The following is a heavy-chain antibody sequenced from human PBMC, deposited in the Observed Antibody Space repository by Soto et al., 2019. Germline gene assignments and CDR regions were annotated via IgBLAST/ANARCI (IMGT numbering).Heavy chain of an antibody. V-gene: IGHV1-8*01. CDR2: MNPNNGNT. CDR3: ARGPRNWGVDY. CDR1: AYTFTSYD. Sequence: QVQLVQSGAEVKKPGASVKVSCKAAAYTFTSYDINWVRQATGQDFEWMGWMNPNNGNTAYAQEFQGRVTMTRDTSKSTAFMELSSLTSEDTAVYYCARGPRNWGVDYWGQGTLVTVSS. J-gene: IGHJ4*02. D-gene: IGHD7-27*01.